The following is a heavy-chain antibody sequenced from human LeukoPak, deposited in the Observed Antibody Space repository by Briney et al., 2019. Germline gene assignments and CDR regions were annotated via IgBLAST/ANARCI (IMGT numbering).Heavy chain of an antibody. Sequence: SETLSLTCTVSGGSISSYYWSWIRQPPGKGLEWIGYIYYGGSTNYNPSLKSRVTISVDTSKNQFSLKLSSVTAADTAVYYCARTISGWSIVFDYWGQGTLVTLSS. D-gene: IGHD6-19*01. CDR1: GGSISSYY. CDR2: IYYGGST. J-gene: IGHJ4*02. V-gene: IGHV4-59*08. CDR3: ARTISGWSIVFDY.